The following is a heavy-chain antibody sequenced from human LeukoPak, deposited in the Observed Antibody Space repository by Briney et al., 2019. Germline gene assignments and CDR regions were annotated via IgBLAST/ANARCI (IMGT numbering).Heavy chain of an antibody. CDR2: IYHSGST. D-gene: IGHD1-7*01. Sequence: PSETLSLTCAVSGGSISSGNWWSWVRQPPGTGLEWIGEIYHSGSTNYNPSLKSRVTISVDKSKNQFSLKLSSVTAADTAMYYCARILGNFYFDYWGQGTLVTVSS. CDR3: ARILGNFYFDY. J-gene: IGHJ4*02. V-gene: IGHV4-4*02. CDR1: GGSISSGNW.